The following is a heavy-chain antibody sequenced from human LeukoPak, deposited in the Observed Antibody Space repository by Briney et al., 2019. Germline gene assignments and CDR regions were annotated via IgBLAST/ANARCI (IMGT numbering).Heavy chain of an antibody. CDR3: VGGAVYYFDC. V-gene: IGHV3-21*04. CDR2: ISSTTTYI. CDR1: GFTFNHYA. D-gene: IGHD3-3*01. Sequence: GGSLRLSCAASGFTFNHYAMNWVRQAPGKGLEWVASISSTTTYIYYADSVKGRFTISRDNAKNSVHLQMNSLRAEDTAVYYCVGGAVYYFDCWGQGTLVTVSS. J-gene: IGHJ4*02.